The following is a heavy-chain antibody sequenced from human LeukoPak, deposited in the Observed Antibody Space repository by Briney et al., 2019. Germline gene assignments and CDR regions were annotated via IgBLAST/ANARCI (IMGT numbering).Heavy chain of an antibody. CDR1: GFTFTNSA. V-gene: IGHV1-58*02. D-gene: IGHD1-26*01. CDR3: AAVNSGSNFDGFDI. CDR2: IVVGSGNT. J-gene: IGHJ4*02. Sequence: ASVKVSCKASGFTFTNSAMQWVRQARGQPLEWIGWIVVGSGNTNHAQKFQERVTITRDMSTSTAYMELSSLKSEDTAVYYCAAVNSGSNFDGFDIWGQGTLVTVSS.